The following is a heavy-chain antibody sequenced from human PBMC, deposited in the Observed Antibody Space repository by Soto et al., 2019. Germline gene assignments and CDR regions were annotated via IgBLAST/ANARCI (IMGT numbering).Heavy chain of an antibody. J-gene: IGHJ4*02. CDR2: ISGSGDST. CDR3: AKDISPDSSSWYYFDY. D-gene: IGHD6-13*01. Sequence: GGSLRLSCAASGFTFSSYAMNWVRQAPGKGLEWVSVISGSGDSTYYADSVKGRFTISRDNTKNSLYLQMNSLRTEDTALYYCAKDISPDSSSWYYFDYWGQGTLVTVSS. CDR1: GFTFSSYA. V-gene: IGHV3-23*01.